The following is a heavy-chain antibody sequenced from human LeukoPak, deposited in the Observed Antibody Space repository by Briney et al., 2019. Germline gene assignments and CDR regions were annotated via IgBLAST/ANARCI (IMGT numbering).Heavy chain of an antibody. CDR3: ARDPPLGSCSTISCPHLDY. V-gene: IGHV3-21*01. J-gene: IGHJ4*02. CDR1: GFTFSSYS. Sequence: PGGSLRLSCAASGFTFSSYSMNWVREAPGKGLEWVSSISSSSSFIYYADSAKGRFTISRDNAKNSLYLQMNSLRAEDTAVYYCARDPPLGSCSTISCPHLDYWGQGILVPVSS. CDR2: ISSSSSFI. D-gene: IGHD2-2*01.